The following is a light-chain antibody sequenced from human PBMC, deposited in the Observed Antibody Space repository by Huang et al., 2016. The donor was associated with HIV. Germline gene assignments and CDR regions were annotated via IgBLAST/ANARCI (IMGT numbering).Light chain of an antibody. Sequence: VTPKEKITITCRASQNIGNSLHWYQQKPDQSPQLLIKYASQTISGVPSRFSGSGSGTDFTLTINTPEAGDAATYYCHQSSSLPYTFGQGTKLEIK. V-gene: IGKV6-21*02. J-gene: IGKJ2*01. CDR2: YAS. CDR3: HQSSSLPYT. CDR1: QNIGNS.